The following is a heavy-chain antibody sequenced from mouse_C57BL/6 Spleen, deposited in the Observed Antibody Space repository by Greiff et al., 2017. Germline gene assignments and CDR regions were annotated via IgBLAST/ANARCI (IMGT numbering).Heavy chain of an antibody. CDR1: GYTFTDYE. D-gene: IGHD1-1*01. Sequence: VKLQESGAELVRPGASVTLSCKASGYTFTDYEMHWVKQTPVHGLEWIGAIDPETGGTAYNQKFKGKAILTADKSSSTAYMELRSLTSEDSAVYYCTRLYYYGSSYLYYFDYGGQGTTLTVSS. V-gene: IGHV1-15*01. CDR3: TRLYYYGSSYLYYFDY. CDR2: IDPETGGT. J-gene: IGHJ2*01.